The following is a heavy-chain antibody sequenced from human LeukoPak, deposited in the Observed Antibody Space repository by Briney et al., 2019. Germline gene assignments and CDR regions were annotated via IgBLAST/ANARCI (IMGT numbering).Heavy chain of an antibody. V-gene: IGHV1-46*01. D-gene: IGHD3-3*01. CDR1: GYTFTSYY. CDR2: INPSGGST. CDR3: ARGTYYDFWSGYSGFSDY. Sequence: GASVKVSCKASGYTFTSYYMHWVRQAPGQGLEWMGIINPSGGSTSYAQKFQGRVTMTRDTSTSTVYMELSSLRSEDTAVYYCARGTYYDFWSGYSGFSDYWGQGTLVTVSS. J-gene: IGHJ4*02.